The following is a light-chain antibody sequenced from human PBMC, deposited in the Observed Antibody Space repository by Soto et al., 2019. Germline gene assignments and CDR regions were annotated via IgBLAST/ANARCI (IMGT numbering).Light chain of an antibody. CDR2: GAS. J-gene: IGKJ4*01. Sequence: EKVMTQSPATLSVSPGDRATLSCRASQSVKRNLAWYQQKPGQAPRLLIYGASTRATGVPARFSGSGSGTEFTLTISRLQSEDFATYYCQQFNNWPPELSFGGGTKIEIK. CDR1: QSVKRN. CDR3: QQFNNWPPELS. V-gene: IGKV3-15*01.